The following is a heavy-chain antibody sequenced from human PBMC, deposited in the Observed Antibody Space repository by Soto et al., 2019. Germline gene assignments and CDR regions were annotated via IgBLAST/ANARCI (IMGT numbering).Heavy chain of an antibody. CDR3: ATSSIAARKRYDAFVI. Sequence: PGESLKISCKISGYRFSSFWIAWVRQKPGKGLEWMGIIYPGDATTRYSPSFQGQVTISADKSISTAYLQWSSLKASDTAMYYCATSSIAARKRYDAFVIWGQGTMVTVSS. CDR1: GYRFSSFW. V-gene: IGHV5-51*01. J-gene: IGHJ3*02. CDR2: IYPGDATT. D-gene: IGHD6-6*01.